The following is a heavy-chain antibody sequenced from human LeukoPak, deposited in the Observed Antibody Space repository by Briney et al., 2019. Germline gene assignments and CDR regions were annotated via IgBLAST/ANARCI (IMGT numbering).Heavy chain of an antibody. CDR3: AREGMGRRAFDI. CDR2: ISTSSNYI. J-gene: IGHJ3*02. D-gene: IGHD3-10*01. V-gene: IGHV3-21*01. Sequence: GGSLRLSCAASGFTFSSYSVNWVRQAPGKGLEWVSSISTSSNYIYYAGSVKGRFTISRDNAKNSLYLQMNSLRGEDTAVCFCAREGMGRRAFDIWGQGTMVTVSS. CDR1: GFTFSSYS.